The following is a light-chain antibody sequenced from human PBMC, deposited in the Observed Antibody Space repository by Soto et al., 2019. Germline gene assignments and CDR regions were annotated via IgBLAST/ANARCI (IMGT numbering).Light chain of an antibody. V-gene: IGKV1-5*01. Sequence: IEMAQSPSSVSACVGDRVTITCRASQGISSWLAWYQQKPGKAPKLLIYHAYSLESGVPSRFSGSESGTEFTLTINSLQPDDFATYYCQQYNSYPWTFGQGTTVDIK. CDR1: QGISSW. CDR3: QQYNSYPWT. J-gene: IGKJ1*01. CDR2: HAY.